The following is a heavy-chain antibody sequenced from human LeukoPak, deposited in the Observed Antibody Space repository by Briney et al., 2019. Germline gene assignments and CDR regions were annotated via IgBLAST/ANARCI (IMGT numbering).Heavy chain of an antibody. J-gene: IGHJ3*02. CDR1: GGSISSYY. CDR2: IYYSGTT. D-gene: IGHD5-12*01. CDR3: ARDGYDAFDI. Sequence: SETLSLTCTVSGGSISSYYWTWIRQPPGKGLEWIGYIYYSGTTYYNPSLKSRVTISLDTSKNQFSLKLSSVTAADTAVYYCARDGYDAFDIWGQGTMVTVSS. V-gene: IGHV4-59*01.